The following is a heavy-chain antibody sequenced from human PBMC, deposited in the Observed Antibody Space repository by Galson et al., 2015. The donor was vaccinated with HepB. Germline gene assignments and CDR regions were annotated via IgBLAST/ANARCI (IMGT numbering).Heavy chain of an antibody. CDR3: ARPMNDYGYYRRRHAFDI. J-gene: IGHJ3*02. CDR1: GGTFNSYA. D-gene: IGHD4-17*01. CDR2: IIPILGIA. V-gene: IGHV1-69*04. Sequence: SVKVSCKASGGTFNSYAISWVRQAPGQGLGWMGRIIPILGIANYAQKFQGRVTITADKSTSTAYMELSSLRSEDTAVYYCARPMNDYGYYRRRHAFDIWGQGTMVTVSS.